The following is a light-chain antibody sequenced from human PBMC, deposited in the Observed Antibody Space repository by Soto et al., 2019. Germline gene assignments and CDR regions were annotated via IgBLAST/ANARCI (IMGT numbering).Light chain of an antibody. J-gene: IGKJ3*01. CDR2: AAS. V-gene: IGKV1-39*01. CDR3: QQSYTSPPFT. CDR1: QNINIY. Sequence: DIQMTQSPSALSASVGDRVTITCRASQNINIYLHWYQQKPGKAPERLIFAASSVRSGVPSRFSGSGSGTEFTLAISSLQPEDVATYYCQQSYTSPPFTFGPGTKVDIK.